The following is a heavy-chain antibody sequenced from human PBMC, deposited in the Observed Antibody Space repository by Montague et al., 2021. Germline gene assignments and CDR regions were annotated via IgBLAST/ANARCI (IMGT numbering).Heavy chain of an antibody. CDR1: DFTFSTYA. CDR2: IWYDGSNK. J-gene: IGHJ4*02. V-gene: IGHV3-33*01. D-gene: IGHD3-10*01. CDR3: AREVAPGSGSNSVDY. Sequence: SLRLSCAASDFTFSTYAVHWVRQAPGKGLEWVAVIWYDGSNKFYADSVKGRFTISRDNSKNTLYLQMNNLRAEDTAMYYCAREVAPGSGSNSVDYWGQGTLVTVSS.